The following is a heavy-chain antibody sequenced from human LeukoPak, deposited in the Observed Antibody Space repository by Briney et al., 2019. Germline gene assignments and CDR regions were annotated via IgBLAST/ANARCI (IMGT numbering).Heavy chain of an antibody. CDR3: AKGIDSTGYYPFDY. V-gene: IGHV3-23*01. CDR2: ISESGGET. J-gene: IGHJ4*02. D-gene: IGHD3-22*01. CDR1: GLIFNNYA. Sequence: GGSLRLSCAASGLIFNNYAMSWVRQAPGKGLEWVSAISESGGETYHADSVKGRFTISRDTSKSTLYLQLNSLRAEDTAIYYCAKGIDSTGYYPFDYWGQGTLVTVSS.